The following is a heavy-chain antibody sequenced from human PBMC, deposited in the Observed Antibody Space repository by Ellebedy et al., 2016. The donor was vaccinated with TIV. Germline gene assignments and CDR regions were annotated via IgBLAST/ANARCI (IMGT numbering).Heavy chain of an antibody. V-gene: IGHV3-74*01. CDR2: INGDGTST. D-gene: IGHD3-22*01. CDR3: ARDRGWDSSGFSY. J-gene: IGHJ4*02. Sequence: HTGGSLRLSCAASGFTFGSSWMHWVRQAPGKGLVWVARINGDGTSTTYADSANGRFTTSRDNAKNTMYLQINSLRVEDTAVYYCARDRGWDSSGFSYWGQGTLVTVS. CDR1: GFTFGSSW.